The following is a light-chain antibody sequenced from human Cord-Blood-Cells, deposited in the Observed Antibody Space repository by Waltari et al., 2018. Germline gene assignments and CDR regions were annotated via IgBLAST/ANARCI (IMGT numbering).Light chain of an antibody. CDR1: SSDVGIYNL. J-gene: IGLJ1*01. Sequence: QSALTQPASVSGSPGQSLPISCTGTSSDVGIYNLVSWYQQHPGKAPKLMIYEGSKRPSGVSNRFSGSKSGNTASLTISGLQAEDEADYYCCSYAGSSTYVFGTGTKVTVL. V-gene: IGLV2-23*01. CDR2: EGS. CDR3: CSYAGSSTYV.